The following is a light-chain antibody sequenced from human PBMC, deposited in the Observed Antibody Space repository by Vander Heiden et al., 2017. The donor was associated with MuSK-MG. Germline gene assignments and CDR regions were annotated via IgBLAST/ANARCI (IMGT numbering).Light chain of an antibody. V-gene: IGLV1-47*01. Sequence: HSALTPPPSASRTPAQRVTISCSGSSANIGSNYVYWCPQLPGTAPKRLSFKNSQRPSGVPDRFSGSKSGASAALATSGPRSEDEADYYCAAWDDRLSNLFFGGGTKLTVL. CDR2: KNS. CDR3: AAWDDRLSNLF. J-gene: IGLJ2*01. CDR1: SANIGSNY.